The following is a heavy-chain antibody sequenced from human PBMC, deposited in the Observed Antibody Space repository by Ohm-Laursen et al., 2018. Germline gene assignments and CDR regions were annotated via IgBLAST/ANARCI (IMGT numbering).Heavy chain of an antibody. V-gene: IGHV4-34*01. CDR3: ARGFSGWWGRIDY. Sequence: SETLSLTWAVYGGSFSGYYWNWIRQPPGKGLEWIGEINHSRSTKYNSSFKSRVTISVDTSKNQFSLKLSSVTAAGTAVYYCARGFSGWWGRIDYWGQGILVTVSS. CDR1: GGSFSGYY. CDR2: INHSRST. D-gene: IGHD6-19*01. J-gene: IGHJ4*02.